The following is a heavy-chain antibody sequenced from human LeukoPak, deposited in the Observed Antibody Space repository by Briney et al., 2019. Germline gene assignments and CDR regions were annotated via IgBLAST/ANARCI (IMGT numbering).Heavy chain of an antibody. Sequence: PSETLSLTCTVSGGSISSYYWSWIRQPPGKGLEWIGYIYYSGSTNYNPSLKSRVTISVDTSKNQFSLKLSSVTAADTAVYYCARSYYGSGSFASGYYYYYHMDVWGKGTTVTISS. CDR1: GGSISSYY. D-gene: IGHD3-10*01. CDR3: ARSYYGSGSFASGYYYYYHMDV. CDR2: IYYSGST. J-gene: IGHJ6*03. V-gene: IGHV4-59*12.